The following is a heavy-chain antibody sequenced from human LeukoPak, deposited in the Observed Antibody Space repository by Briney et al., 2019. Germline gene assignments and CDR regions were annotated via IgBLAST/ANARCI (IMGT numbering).Heavy chain of an antibody. J-gene: IGHJ6*02. D-gene: IGHD6-13*01. CDR3: ARVSSRWYYYYGMDV. CDR1: GFTFSSYA. CDR2: ISYDGSNK. Sequence: GRSLRLSCAASGFTFSSYAMHWVHQAPGKGLEWVAVISYDGSNKYYADSVKGRFTISRDNSKNTLYLQMNSLRAEDTAVYYCARVSSRWYYYYGMDVWGQGTTVTVSS. V-gene: IGHV3-30*04.